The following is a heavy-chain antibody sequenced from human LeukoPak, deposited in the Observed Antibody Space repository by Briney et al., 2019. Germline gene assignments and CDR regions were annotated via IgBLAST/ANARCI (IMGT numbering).Heavy chain of an antibody. J-gene: IGHJ4*02. CDR1: GFNFSNYA. D-gene: IGHD5-24*01. CDR3: AKDDGWVQYAN. V-gene: IGHV3-30*02. Sequence: GGSLRLSCAASGFNFSNYAMHWVRQAPGKGLEWVAFIRYDGSIKSYADSVKGRFTISRDNSKNTLYLQMNSLRAEDTAVYYCAKDDGWVQYANWGQGTLVTVSS. CDR2: IRYDGSIK.